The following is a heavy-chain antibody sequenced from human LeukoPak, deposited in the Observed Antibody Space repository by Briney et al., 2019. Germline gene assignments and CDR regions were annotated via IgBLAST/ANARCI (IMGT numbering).Heavy chain of an antibody. V-gene: IGHV1-8*01. J-gene: IGHJ4*02. Sequence: ASVKVSCKASGYTFISYDINWVRQVTGQGLEWMGWMNPNSGNTGYAQKFQGRVTITRNTSISTAFMELSSLRSEDTAVYYCARVGLPGYSGYDYDYWGQGTLVTVSS. CDR1: GYTFISYD. CDR3: ARVGLPGYSGYDYDY. D-gene: IGHD5-12*01. CDR2: MNPNSGNT.